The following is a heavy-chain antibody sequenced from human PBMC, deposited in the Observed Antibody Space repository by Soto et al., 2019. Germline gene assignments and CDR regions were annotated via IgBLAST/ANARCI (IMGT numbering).Heavy chain of an antibody. D-gene: IGHD7-27*01. CDR3: TGEVASGY. CDR1: GFTVSTYG. V-gene: IGHV3-30*03. J-gene: IGHJ4*02. Sequence: QVQLVESGGGVVQPGRSLRLSCAVSGFTVSTYGMHWVRQAPGKGLEWVAVISSDGGNKFYADSVKGRFTISKDNSRNTLFLEMNSLGSDDMAFYYCTGEVASGYWGQGTLVTVSS. CDR2: ISSDGGNK.